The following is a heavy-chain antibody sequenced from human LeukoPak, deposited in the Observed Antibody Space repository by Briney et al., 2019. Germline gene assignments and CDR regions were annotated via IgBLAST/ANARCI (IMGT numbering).Heavy chain of an antibody. J-gene: IGHJ3*02. Sequence: PSETLSLTCSVSGGSISSSYWSWIRPPPGRGLEWIGYSYYTGDSNYSPSLKSRVTISFATSKNQFSLRLRSVTATDTAVYYCARRVHNRGLYDLGAFDIWGQGTMVTVSS. V-gene: IGHV4-59*08. D-gene: IGHD1-14*01. CDR3: ARRVHNRGLYDLGAFDI. CDR2: SYYTGDS. CDR1: GGSISSSY.